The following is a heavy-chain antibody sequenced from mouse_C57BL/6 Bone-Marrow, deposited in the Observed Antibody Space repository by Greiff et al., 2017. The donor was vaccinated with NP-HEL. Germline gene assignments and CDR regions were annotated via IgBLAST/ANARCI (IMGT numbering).Heavy chain of an antibody. J-gene: IGHJ2*01. CDR2: FHPYNDDT. CDR1: GYTFTTYP. D-gene: IGHD2-1*01. CDR3: ARGGGYGNYYFDY. Sequence: VKLMESGAELVKPGASVKMSCKASGYTFTTYPIEWMKQNHGKSLEWIGNFHPYNDDTKYNEKFKGKATLTVEKSSSTVYLELSRLTSDDSAVYYCARGGGYGNYYFDYWGQGTTLTVSS. V-gene: IGHV1-47*01.